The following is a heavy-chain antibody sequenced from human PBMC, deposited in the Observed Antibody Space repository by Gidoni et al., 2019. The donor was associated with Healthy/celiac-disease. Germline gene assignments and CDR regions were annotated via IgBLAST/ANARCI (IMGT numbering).Heavy chain of an antibody. Sequence: EVQLLESGGGLVQPGGSLRLSCAASGFTFSSYAMSWVRQAPGKGLEWVSAISGSGGSTYYADSVKGRLTISRDNSKNTLYLQMNSLRAEDTAVYYCAKDKEWFGESGWFDPWGQGTLVTVSS. J-gene: IGHJ5*02. CDR3: AKDKEWFGESGWFDP. V-gene: IGHV3-23*01. CDR2: ISGSGGST. D-gene: IGHD3-10*01. CDR1: GFTFSSYA.